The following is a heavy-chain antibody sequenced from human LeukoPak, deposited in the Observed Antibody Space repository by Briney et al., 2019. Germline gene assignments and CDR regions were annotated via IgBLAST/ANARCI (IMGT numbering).Heavy chain of an antibody. J-gene: IGHJ5*02. CDR2: IKQDGSEK. CDR3: VRDWPGDSYGADP. Sequence: GGSLRLSCAASGFTFSSYWVNWVRQAPGKGLEWVANIKQDGSEKYYVDSVKGRFTISRDNAKNSLYLQMNSLRADDTAVYYCVRDWPGDSYGADPWGQGTLVTVSS. CDR1: GFTFSSYW. V-gene: IGHV3-7*01. D-gene: IGHD5-18*01.